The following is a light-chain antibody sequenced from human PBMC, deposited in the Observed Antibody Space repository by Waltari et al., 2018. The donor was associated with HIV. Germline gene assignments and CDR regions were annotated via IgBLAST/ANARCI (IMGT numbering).Light chain of an antibody. J-gene: IGLJ2*01. Sequence: QSALTQLSSASGSPGQSAHMSCTGATSDIHAYNLISWYQQYSGKAPKLIIFEVTKRPSGVPDRFSGSRSGNTASLIVSGLQAEDEAVYFCSSFAGSNKLFGGGTKLTVL. CDR2: EVT. CDR1: TSDIHAYNL. CDR3: SSFAGSNKL. V-gene: IGLV2-8*01.